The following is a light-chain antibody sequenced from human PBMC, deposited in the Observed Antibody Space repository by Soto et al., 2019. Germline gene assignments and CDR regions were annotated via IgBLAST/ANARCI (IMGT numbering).Light chain of an antibody. Sequence: DIQMTQSPSTLSASVGDRVTISCRARQTINNWVAWYQQKPGKVPKLLIYAASSLVTGVPSRFSGSGSGTEFTLTISSLQPDDFATYYCQQYHTFSAFGQGTKVDIK. V-gene: IGKV1-5*01. J-gene: IGKJ1*01. CDR2: AAS. CDR1: QTINNW. CDR3: QQYHTFSA.